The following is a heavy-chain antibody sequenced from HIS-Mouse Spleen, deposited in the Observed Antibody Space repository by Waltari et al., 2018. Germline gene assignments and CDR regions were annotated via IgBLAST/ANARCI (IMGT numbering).Heavy chain of an antibody. D-gene: IGHD6-13*01. CDR3: ARRAGAAAGPGYWYFDL. CDR1: GGSISSSSYY. Sequence: QLQLQESGPGLVKPSETLSLTCTVPGGSISSSSYYWGWIRQPPGKGLEWIGSIYYSGSTYYNPSLKSRVTISVDTSKNQFSLKLSSVTAADTAVYYCARRAGAAAGPGYWYFDLWGRGTLVTVSS. V-gene: IGHV4-39*01. CDR2: IYYSGST. J-gene: IGHJ2*01.